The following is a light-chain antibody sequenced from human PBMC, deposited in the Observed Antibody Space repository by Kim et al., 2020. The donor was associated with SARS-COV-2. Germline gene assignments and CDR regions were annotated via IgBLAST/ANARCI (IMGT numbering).Light chain of an antibody. Sequence: EIVLTQSPGNLSLSPGERATLSCRASQTVTSNYLAWYQHKPGQAPRLLIYGASSRATGIPDRFSGSGSGTDFTLTISRLEPEDVAVYYCQQYGRTFGQGTKVDIK. CDR3: QQYGRT. CDR1: QTVTSNY. CDR2: GAS. V-gene: IGKV3-20*01. J-gene: IGKJ1*01.